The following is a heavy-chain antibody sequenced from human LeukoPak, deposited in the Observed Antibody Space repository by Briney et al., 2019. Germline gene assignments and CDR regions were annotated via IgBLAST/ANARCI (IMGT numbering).Heavy chain of an antibody. Sequence: ASVKVSCKASGYTFTSYYMHWVRQAPGQGLEWMGIINPSGGSTSYAQKFQGRVTMTRDTSTSTAYMELRSLRSDDTAVYYCARDPDYYGSGSYADYWGQGTLVTVPS. CDR3: ARDPDYYGSGSYADY. CDR1: GYTFTSYY. CDR2: INPSGGST. D-gene: IGHD3-10*01. J-gene: IGHJ4*02. V-gene: IGHV1-46*01.